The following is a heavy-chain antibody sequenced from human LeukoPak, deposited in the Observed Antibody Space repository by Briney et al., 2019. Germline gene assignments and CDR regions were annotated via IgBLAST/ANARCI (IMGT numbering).Heavy chain of an antibody. CDR2: INHSGST. V-gene: IGHV4-34*01. CDR3: ARSLGSLFDY. CDR1: GGSFSGYY. J-gene: IGHJ4*02. Sequence: SETLSLTCAVYGGSFSGYYWSWIRQPPGKGLEWIGEINHSGSTNYNPSLKSRVTISVDKSKNQFSLKLSSVTAADTAVYYCARSLGSLFDYWGQGTLVTVST.